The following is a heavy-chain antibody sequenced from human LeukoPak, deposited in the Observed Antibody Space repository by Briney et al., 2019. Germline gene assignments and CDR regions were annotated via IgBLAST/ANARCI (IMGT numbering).Heavy chain of an antibody. D-gene: IGHD6-19*01. V-gene: IGHV3-7*03. Sequence: GGSLRLSCTASGFTFSSYWMDWVRQAPGKGLEWVANIKQDGSEKYYVDSVKGRFTISRDNAKNSLYLQMNSLRAEYTAVYYCARDRDWYSFDSWGQGTLVTVSS. CDR1: GFTFSSYW. CDR2: IKQDGSEK. CDR3: ARDRDWYSFDS. J-gene: IGHJ4*02.